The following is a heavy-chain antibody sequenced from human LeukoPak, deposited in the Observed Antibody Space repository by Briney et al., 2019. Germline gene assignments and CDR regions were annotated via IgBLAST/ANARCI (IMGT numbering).Heavy chain of an antibody. Sequence: PSETLSLTCTVSGGSISSYYWSWIRQPLGKGLEWIGYIYYSGSTNYNPSLKSRVTISVDTSKNQFSLKLSSVTAADTAVYYCARGSVWFGSLSYFDYWGQGTLVTVSS. CDR1: GGSISSYY. J-gene: IGHJ4*02. CDR3: ARGSVWFGSLSYFDY. V-gene: IGHV4-59*01. D-gene: IGHD3-10*01. CDR2: IYYSGST.